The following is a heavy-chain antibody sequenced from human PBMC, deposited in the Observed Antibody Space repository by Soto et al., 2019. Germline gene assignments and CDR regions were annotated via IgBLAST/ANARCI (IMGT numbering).Heavy chain of an antibody. Sequence: SETLSLTCAVYGGSFSGYYWSWIRQPPGKGLEWIGEINHSGSTNYNPSLKSRVTISVDKSKNQFSLKLSSVTAADTAVYYCARATPLSGYDSSLVWYFDYWGQGTLVTVSS. CDR2: INHSGST. D-gene: IGHD5-12*01. J-gene: IGHJ4*02. V-gene: IGHV4-34*01. CDR3: ARATPLSGYDSSLVWYFDY. CDR1: GGSFSGYY.